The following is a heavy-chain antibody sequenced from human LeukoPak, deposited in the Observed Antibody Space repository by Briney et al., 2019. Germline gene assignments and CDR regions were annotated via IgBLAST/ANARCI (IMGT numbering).Heavy chain of an antibody. CDR1: GFTFSGYA. V-gene: IGHV3-30*04. Sequence: GGSLRLSCAASGFTFSGYAMHWVRQAPGKGLEWVAVISNDGSNKYYADSVKGRFTISRDNSKNTLYLQMDSLRAEDTAVYYCAKKKQLGTGDAFDIWGQGTMVTVSS. CDR2: ISNDGSNK. D-gene: IGHD5-18*01. J-gene: IGHJ3*02. CDR3: AKKKQLGTGDAFDI.